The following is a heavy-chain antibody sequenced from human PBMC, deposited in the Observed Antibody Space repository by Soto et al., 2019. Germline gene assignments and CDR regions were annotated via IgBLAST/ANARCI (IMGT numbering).Heavy chain of an antibody. D-gene: IGHD2-2*01. V-gene: IGHV1-3*01. Sequence: ASVKVSCKASGYTFTSYAMHWVRQAPGQRLEWMGWINAGNGNTKYSQKFQGRVTITRDTSASTAYMELSSLRSEDTAVYYCAREVIVVVPAVMGYYYYYYGMDVWGQGTTVTVSS. CDR2: INAGNGNT. CDR1: GYTFTSYA. J-gene: IGHJ6*02. CDR3: AREVIVVVPAVMGYYYYYYGMDV.